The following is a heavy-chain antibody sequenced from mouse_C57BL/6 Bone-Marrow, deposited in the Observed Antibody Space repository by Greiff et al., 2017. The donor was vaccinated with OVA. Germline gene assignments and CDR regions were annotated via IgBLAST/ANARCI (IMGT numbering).Heavy chain of an antibody. J-gene: IGHJ1*03. Sequence: EVKVEESGGGLVQPGGSMKLSCVASGFTFSNYWMNWVRQSPEKGLEWVAQIRLISDNFATHYAESVKGRFTISRDDSKSSVYLQMNNLRAEDTGIYYCSYSLGYFDVWGTGTTVTVSS. V-gene: IGHV6-3*01. CDR2: IRLISDNFAT. CDR3: SYSLGYFDV. CDR1: GFTFSNYW. D-gene: IGHD2-10*01.